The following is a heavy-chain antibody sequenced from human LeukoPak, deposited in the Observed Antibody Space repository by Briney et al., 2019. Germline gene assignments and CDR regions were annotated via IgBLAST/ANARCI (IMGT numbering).Heavy chain of an antibody. Sequence: GGSLRLSCAASGFTFSTYAMSWVRQAPGKGLEWVSGISGSGGSTYYADSVKGRFTISRDNSKNTLYLQMNSLSAEDTAVYYCAKGRYYYEDWGQGTPVTVSP. CDR3: AKGRYYYED. CDR2: ISGSGGST. V-gene: IGHV3-23*01. J-gene: IGHJ4*02. D-gene: IGHD3-22*01. CDR1: GFTFSTYA.